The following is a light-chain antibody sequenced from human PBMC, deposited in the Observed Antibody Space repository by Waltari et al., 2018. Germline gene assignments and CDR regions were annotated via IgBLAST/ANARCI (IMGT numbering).Light chain of an antibody. CDR3: QQAKSFPHT. Sequence: DIQMTQSPSSGSASVGDRVTIPCRASQDINNCLPWYQQKPGKAPNLLIYDASSLESGVPSRFSGSGSGADFTLTITSLQSEDFATYYCQQAKSFPHTFGGGTKVEIK. CDR2: DAS. CDR1: QDINNC. J-gene: IGKJ4*01. V-gene: IGKV1-12*01.